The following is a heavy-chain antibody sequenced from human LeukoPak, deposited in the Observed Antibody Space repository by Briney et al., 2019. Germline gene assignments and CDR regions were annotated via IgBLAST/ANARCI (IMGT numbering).Heavy chain of an antibody. CDR3: AREAHGYGGNNGGVFDY. CDR1: GGSFSGYY. J-gene: IGHJ4*02. V-gene: IGHV4-34*01. D-gene: IGHD4-23*01. Sequence: PSETLSLTCAVYGGSFSGYYWTWIRQPPGKGLEWIGEINHSGSTNYNPSLKSRVTISLHTSRNQFSLNLSSVTAADTAVYYCAREAHGYGGNNGGVFDYWGQGTLVTVSS. CDR2: INHSGST.